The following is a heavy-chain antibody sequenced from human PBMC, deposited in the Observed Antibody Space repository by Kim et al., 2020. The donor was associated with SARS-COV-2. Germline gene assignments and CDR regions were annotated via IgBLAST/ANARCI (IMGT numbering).Heavy chain of an antibody. Sequence: ASVKVSCKVSGYTLTELSMHWVRQAPGKGLEWMGGFDPEDGETIYAQKFQGRVTMTEDTSTDTAYMELSSLRSEDTAVYYCATAPRMVRGVISYYYYGMDVWGQGTTVTVSS. D-gene: IGHD3-10*01. CDR2: FDPEDGET. J-gene: IGHJ6*02. CDR3: ATAPRMVRGVISYYYYGMDV. CDR1: GYTLTELS. V-gene: IGHV1-24*01.